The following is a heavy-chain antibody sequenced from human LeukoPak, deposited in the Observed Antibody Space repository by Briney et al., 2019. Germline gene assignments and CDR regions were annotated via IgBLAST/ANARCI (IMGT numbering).Heavy chain of an antibody. CDR3: ARRGKTEDDYSNYYWSDP. Sequence: SETLSLTCAVYGGSFSGYYWSWIRQPPGKGLEWIGEINHSGSTNYNPSLKSRVTISVDTSKNQFSLKLSSVTAADTAVYYCARRGKTEDDYSNYYWSDPWGQGTLVTVSS. CDR1: GGSFSGYY. J-gene: IGHJ5*02. CDR2: INHSGST. V-gene: IGHV4-34*01. D-gene: IGHD4-11*01.